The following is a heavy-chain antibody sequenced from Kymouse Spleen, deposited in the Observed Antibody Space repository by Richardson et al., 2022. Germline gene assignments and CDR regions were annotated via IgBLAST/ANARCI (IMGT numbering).Heavy chain of an antibody. Sequence: QVQLQQWGAGLLKPSETLSLTCAVYGGSFSGYYWSWIRQPPGKGLEWIGEINHSGSTNYNPSLKSRVTISVDTSKNQFSLKLSSVTAADTAVYYCARAGYCTNGVCYYFDYWGQGTLVTVSS. V-gene: IGHV4-34*01. CDR1: GGSFSGYY. J-gene: IGHJ4*02. D-gene: IGHD2-8*01. CDR2: INHSGST. CDR3: ARAGYCTNGVCYYFDY.